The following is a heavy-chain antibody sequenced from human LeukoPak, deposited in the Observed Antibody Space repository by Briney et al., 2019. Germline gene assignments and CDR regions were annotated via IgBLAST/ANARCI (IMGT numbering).Heavy chain of an antibody. Sequence: SETLSLTCTVSGDSISSGSYYWSWIRQPAGKGLEWIGRIYTSGSTNYNPSLKSRVTISVDTSKNQFSLKLSSVTAADTAVYYCARGRITMIVIDYWGQGTLVTVSS. CDR1: GDSISSGSYY. J-gene: IGHJ4*02. CDR2: IYTSGST. CDR3: ARGRITMIVIDY. V-gene: IGHV4-61*02. D-gene: IGHD3-22*01.